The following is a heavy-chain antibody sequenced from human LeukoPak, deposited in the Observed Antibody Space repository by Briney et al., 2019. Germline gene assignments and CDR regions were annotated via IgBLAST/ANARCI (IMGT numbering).Heavy chain of an antibody. CDR3: ARDLGYGDPFDY. J-gene: IGHJ4*02. D-gene: IGHD4-17*01. V-gene: IGHV4-34*01. CDR2: INHSGST. CDR1: GGSFSGYY. Sequence: SETLSLTCAVYGGSFSGYYWSWIRQPPGKGLEWIGEINHSGSTNYNPSLKSRVTISVDTSKNQFSLKLSSVTAADTAVYFCARDLGYGDPFDYWGQGTLVTVSS.